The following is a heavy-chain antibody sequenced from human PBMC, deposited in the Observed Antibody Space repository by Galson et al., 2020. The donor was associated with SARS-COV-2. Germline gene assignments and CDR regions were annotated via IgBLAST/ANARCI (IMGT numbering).Heavy chain of an antibody. J-gene: IGHJ6*02. D-gene: IGHD6-19*01. V-gene: IGHV3-43*01. CDR2: ISWDGDST. Sequence: GGSLRLSCAASGFAFDEYTMYWVRQAPGKGLEWVSVISWDGDSTFYADSLKGRSTISRDNSKNFLYLQMNSLRTDDTAFYYCAKSLFPGIAVATLWGLDVWGPGTTVTVSS. CDR1: GFAFDEYT. CDR3: AKSLFPGIAVATLWGLDV.